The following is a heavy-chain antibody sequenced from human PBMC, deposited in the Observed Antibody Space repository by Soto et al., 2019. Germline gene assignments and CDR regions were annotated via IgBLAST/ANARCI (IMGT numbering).Heavy chain of an antibody. CDR3: AHTVASSYKVAFDI. V-gene: IGHV1-69*01. J-gene: IGHJ3*02. Sequence: QVQLVQSGAEVKKPGSSLKVSCKASGGTFSSYAISWVRQAPGQGLEWMGGIIPIFGTANYAQKYQGRVTITADESTSTAYMELSSLRSEATAVYYCAHTVASSYKVAFDIWVQGTMVTVSS. CDR2: IIPIFGTA. D-gene: IGHD2-2*01. CDR1: GGTFSSYA.